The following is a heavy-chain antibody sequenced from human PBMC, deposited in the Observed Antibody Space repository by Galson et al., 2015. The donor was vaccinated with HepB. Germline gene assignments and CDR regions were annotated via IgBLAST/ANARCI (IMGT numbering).Heavy chain of an antibody. CDR2: INPSGGST. D-gene: IGHD1-26*01. V-gene: IGHV1-46*01. CDR3: ARAVGSTESAFAI. CDR1: GYTFTSYY. Sequence: SVKVSCKASGYTFTSYYMHWVRQAPGQGLEWVGIINPSGGSTSYAQKFQGRVTMTSDTSTSTVYMELSSLRSEDTGVYYCARAVGSTESAFAIWDHGTMVTVSS. J-gene: IGHJ3*02.